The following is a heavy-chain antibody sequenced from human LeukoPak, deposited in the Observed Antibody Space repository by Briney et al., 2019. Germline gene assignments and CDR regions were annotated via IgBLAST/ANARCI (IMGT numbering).Heavy chain of an antibody. D-gene: IGHD6-19*01. J-gene: IGHJ4*02. Sequence: PGGSLTLSCVASGIILSDHWMHWVRHGPGKGPVWVSRITNDGSSTVYADSVKGLFTISRDNAKSTLYLQMNSLSAEDTAVYYCVRSSGWPDSWGQGTLVTVSS. CDR2: ITNDGSST. CDR3: VRSSGWPDS. V-gene: IGHV3-74*01. CDR1: GIILSDHW.